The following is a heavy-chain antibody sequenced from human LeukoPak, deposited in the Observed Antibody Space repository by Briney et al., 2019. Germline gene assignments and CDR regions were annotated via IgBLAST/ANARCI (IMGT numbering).Heavy chain of an antibody. V-gene: IGHV4-34*01. Sequence: SETLSLTCAVYGGPFSGYYWSWIRQPPGKGLEWVGEINHSGSTNYNPSLKSRVTISVDTSKNQFSLKLSSVTAADTAVYYCVKNGGSSWYEDWFDPWGQGTLVTVSS. CDR3: VKNGGSSWYEDWFDP. D-gene: IGHD6-13*01. CDR1: GGPFSGYY. J-gene: IGHJ5*02. CDR2: INHSGST.